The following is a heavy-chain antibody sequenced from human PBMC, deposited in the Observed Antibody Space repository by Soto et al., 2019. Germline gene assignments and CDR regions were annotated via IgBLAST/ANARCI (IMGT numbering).Heavy chain of an antibody. CDR1: GLTFDDYA. Sequence: PGGSLRLSCAASGLTFDDYAMHWVRQAPGKGLEWVSGISWNSGSIGSGDSVKGRFTISRDNAKNSLYLQMNSLRAEDTGFYYCAKDTYYDSSGTQGSFDYWGQGTLVTVSS. J-gene: IGHJ4*02. CDR2: ISWNSGSI. D-gene: IGHD3-22*01. CDR3: AKDTYYDSSGTQGSFDY. V-gene: IGHV3-9*01.